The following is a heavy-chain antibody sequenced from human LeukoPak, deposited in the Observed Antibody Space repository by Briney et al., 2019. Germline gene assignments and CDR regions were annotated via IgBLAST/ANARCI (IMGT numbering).Heavy chain of an antibody. D-gene: IGHD3-10*01. CDR1: GGSFSGYY. J-gene: IGHJ4*02. Sequence: SETLSLTCAVYGGSFSGYYWSWIRQPPGKGLEGIGEINHSGSTNYSPSLKSRVTISVDTCKTLFSLKLSSVTAADTAVYYCARGHRHGGYFDYWGQGTLVTVSS. V-gene: IGHV4-34*01. CDR2: INHSGST. CDR3: ARGHRHGGYFDY.